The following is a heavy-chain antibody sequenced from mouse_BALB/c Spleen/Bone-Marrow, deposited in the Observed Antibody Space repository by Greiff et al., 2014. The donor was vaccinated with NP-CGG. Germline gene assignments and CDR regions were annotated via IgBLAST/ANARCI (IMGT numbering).Heavy chain of an antibody. CDR1: GFTFTDYF. CDR3: ARDYSGYLDF. Sequence: EVKLVESGGGLVQPGGSLRLSCTTSGFTFTDYFMTWVRQPPGKALEWLGFIRNKPNGYTTEYNPSVKGRFTISRDNSQGILYLQMNTLRAEDSAIYYCARDYSGYLDFWGQGTTLTVSS. V-gene: IGHV7-3*02. D-gene: IGHD5-1*01. CDR2: IRNKPNGYTT. J-gene: IGHJ2*01.